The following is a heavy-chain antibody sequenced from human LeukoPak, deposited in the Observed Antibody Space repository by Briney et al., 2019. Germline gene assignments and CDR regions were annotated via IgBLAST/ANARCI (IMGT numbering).Heavy chain of an antibody. D-gene: IGHD3-10*01. CDR3: ARVFRGLLGGSYYYFDS. Sequence: GASVKVSCKVSGGPFSRYAISWERQAPGQGLEWMGGILPSFGTANYAQKFQVRVTITADESTGTAYMELSSLRSEDTAVYYCARVFRGLLGGSYYYFDSWGQGTLVAVSS. CDR1: GGPFSRYA. J-gene: IGHJ4*02. CDR2: ILPSFGTA. V-gene: IGHV1-69*13.